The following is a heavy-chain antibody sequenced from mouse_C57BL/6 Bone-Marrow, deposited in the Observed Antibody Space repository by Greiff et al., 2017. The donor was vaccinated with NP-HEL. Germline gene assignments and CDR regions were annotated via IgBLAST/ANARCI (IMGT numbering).Heavy chain of an antibody. CDR3: ARDRPTIVTYFDY. V-gene: IGHV5-4*01. D-gene: IGHD2-5*01. CDR1: GFTFSSYA. CDR2: ISDGGSYT. Sequence: EVQLQESGGGLVKPGGSLKLSCAASGFTFSSYAMSWVRQTPEKRLEWVATISDGGSYTYYPDNVKGRFTISRDNAKNNLYLQMSHLKSEDTAMYYCARDRPTIVTYFDYWGQGTTLTVSS. J-gene: IGHJ2*01.